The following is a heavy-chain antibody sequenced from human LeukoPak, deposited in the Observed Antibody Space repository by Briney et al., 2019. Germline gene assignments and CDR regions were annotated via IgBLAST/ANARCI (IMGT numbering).Heavy chain of an antibody. V-gene: IGHV1-8*01. CDR3: ARGGDILTGYHNWFDP. D-gene: IGHD3-9*01. CDR2: MNPNSGNT. Sequence: ASVKVSCKASGYTFTSYDINWVRQATGQGLEWMGWMNPNSGNTGYAQKFQGRVTMTRNTSISTAYMELSSLRSEDTAVYYCARGGDILTGYHNWFDPWGQGTLVTVSS. J-gene: IGHJ5*02. CDR1: GYTFTSYD.